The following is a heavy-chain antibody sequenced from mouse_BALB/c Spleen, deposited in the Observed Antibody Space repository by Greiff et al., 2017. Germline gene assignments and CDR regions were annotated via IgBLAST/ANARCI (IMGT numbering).Heavy chain of an antibody. V-gene: IGHV1S81*02. Sequence: VQLQQPGAELVKPGASVKLSCKASGYTFTSYYMYWVKQRPGQGLEWIGGINPSNGGTNFNEKFKSKATLTVDKSSSTAYMQLSSLTSEDSAVYFCASYYGNPFAYWGQGTLVTVSA. J-gene: IGHJ3*01. CDR1: GYTFTSYY. CDR2: INPSNGGT. CDR3: ASYYGNPFAY. D-gene: IGHD2-1*01.